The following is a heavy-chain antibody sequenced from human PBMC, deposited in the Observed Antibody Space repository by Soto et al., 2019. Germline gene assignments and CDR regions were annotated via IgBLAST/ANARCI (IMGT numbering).Heavy chain of an antibody. D-gene: IGHD5-18*01. CDR2: ISSSGSTI. J-gene: IGHJ4*02. CDR1: GFTFSSYE. V-gene: IGHV3-48*03. CDR3: ARARYSYGSYYFDY. Sequence: GGSLRLSCAASGFTFSSYEMNWVRQAPGKGLEWVSYISSSGSTIYYADSVKGRFTISRDNAKNSLYLQMNSLRAEDTAAYYCARARYSYGSYYFDYWGQGTLVTVSS.